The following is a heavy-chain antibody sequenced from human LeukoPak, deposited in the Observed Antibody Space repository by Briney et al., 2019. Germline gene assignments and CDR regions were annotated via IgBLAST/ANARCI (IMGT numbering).Heavy chain of an antibody. Sequence: GGSLRLSCAASGFTFSGYEMNWVRQAPGKGLEWVSYISSSGSTIYYADSVKGRFTISRDNAKNSLYLQMNSLRAEDTAVYYCARGPLRFLEWLGNYFEYWGQGTLVTVSS. CDR1: GFTFSGYE. CDR2: ISSSGSTI. CDR3: ARGPLRFLEWLGNYFEY. J-gene: IGHJ4*02. D-gene: IGHD3-3*01. V-gene: IGHV3-48*03.